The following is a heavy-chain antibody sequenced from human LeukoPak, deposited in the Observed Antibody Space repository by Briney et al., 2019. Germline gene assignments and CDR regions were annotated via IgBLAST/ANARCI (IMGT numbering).Heavy chain of an antibody. V-gene: IGHV4-4*02. J-gene: IGHJ4*02. Sequence: SGTLSLTCAVSGGSISSSNWWSWVRQPPGKGLEWIGEISHSGGTNYTPSLRSRLTISLDKFKNQFSLKLSPVTAADTAIYYCATYYDTLTGYTFHYWGQGTLVTVSS. CDR3: ATYYDTLTGYTFHY. CDR1: GGSISSSNW. D-gene: IGHD3-9*01. CDR2: ISHSGGT.